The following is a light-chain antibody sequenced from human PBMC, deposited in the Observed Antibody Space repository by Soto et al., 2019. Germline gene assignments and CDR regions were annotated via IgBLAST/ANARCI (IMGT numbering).Light chain of an antibody. CDR1: SSDVGVYEF. J-gene: IGLJ6*01. CDR3: SSYTPRSTLV. V-gene: IGLV2-14*01. Sequence: QSALTQPASVSGSPGQSITISCTGTSSDVGVYEFVSWYQHYPGKAPKLVTFDVTHPPPGISYRFSGSKSANTASLTISGLQAEDEAFYYCSSYTPRSTLVFGGGTKVTVL. CDR2: DVT.